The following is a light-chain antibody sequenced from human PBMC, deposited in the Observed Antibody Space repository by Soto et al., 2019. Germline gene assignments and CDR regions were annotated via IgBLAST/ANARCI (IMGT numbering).Light chain of an antibody. Sequence: QSVLTQPASVSGSPGQSITISCTGTSSDISIYNYVSWYQQHPGKAPKLITYEVSNRPSGISNRFSGAKSGNTASLTISGLQVEDEADYYCCSYTSSTNYVFGAGTKVTVL. CDR3: CSYTSSTNYV. V-gene: IGLV2-14*01. J-gene: IGLJ1*01. CDR1: SSDISIYNY. CDR2: EVS.